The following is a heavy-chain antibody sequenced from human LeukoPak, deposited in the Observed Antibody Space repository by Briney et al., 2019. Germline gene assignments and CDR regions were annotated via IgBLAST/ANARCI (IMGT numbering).Heavy chain of an antibody. CDR1: GFTFSSYG. CDR2: ISGSGGST. Sequence: QSGGSLRLSCAASGFTFSSYGMSWVRQAPGKGLEWVSAISGSGGSTYYADSVKGRFTISRDNSKNTLYLQMNSLGAEDTAVYYCAKYYGGNSGGYFDYWGQGTLVTVSS. D-gene: IGHD4-23*01. V-gene: IGHV3-23*01. CDR3: AKYYGGNSGGYFDY. J-gene: IGHJ4*02.